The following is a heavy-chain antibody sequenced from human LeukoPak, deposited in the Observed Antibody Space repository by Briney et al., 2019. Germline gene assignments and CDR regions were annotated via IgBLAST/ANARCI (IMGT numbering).Heavy chain of an antibody. Sequence: PSQTLSLTCTVSGGSISSGSYYWSWIRQPAGKGLEWIGRIYTSGGTNYNPSLKSRVTISVDTSKNQFSLKLSSVTAADTAVYYCARAGRPWVAFDIWGQGTMVTVSS. CDR2: IYTSGGT. J-gene: IGHJ3*02. V-gene: IGHV4-61*02. CDR1: GGSISSGSYY. D-gene: IGHD7-27*01. CDR3: ARAGRPWVAFDI.